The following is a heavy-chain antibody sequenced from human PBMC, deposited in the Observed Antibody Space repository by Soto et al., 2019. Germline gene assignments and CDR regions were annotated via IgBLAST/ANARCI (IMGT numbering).Heavy chain of an antibody. CDR3: ARSSGGNYGIIIAGSNWFAP. D-gene: IGHD3-16*01. V-gene: IGHV1-46*01. Sequence: QVQLVQSGAEVKQPGASAKVSCKAPGDTFTSYYFHWVRQAPGQGLEWMGVINPHGGSTAYAQRFQGRVTMTRDTPTSTVYMQLTSLRSEDTAVYYCARSSGGNYGIIIAGSNWFAPWGQGTLVTVSS. CDR2: INPHGGST. CDR1: GDTFTSYY. J-gene: IGHJ5*02.